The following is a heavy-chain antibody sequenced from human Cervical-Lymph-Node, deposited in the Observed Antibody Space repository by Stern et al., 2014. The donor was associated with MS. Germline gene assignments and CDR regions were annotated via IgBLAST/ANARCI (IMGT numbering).Heavy chain of an antibody. Sequence: ESGPALVKPTQTLTLTCTFSGFSLSTTGMCLSWIRQPPGKALEWLALLDWDGDKYYSTDLKTRLTISKDTTKNQVVLTMTNMAPLDTATYFCVRAREGYYFDYWGQGIPVTVSS. CDR2: LDWDGDK. D-gene: IGHD2-21*01. CDR3: VRAREGYYFDY. CDR1: GFSLSTTGMC. V-gene: IGHV2-70*01. J-gene: IGHJ4*02.